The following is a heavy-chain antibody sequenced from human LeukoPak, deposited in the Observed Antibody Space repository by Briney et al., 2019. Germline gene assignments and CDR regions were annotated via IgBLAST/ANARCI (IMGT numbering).Heavy chain of an antibody. J-gene: IGHJ4*02. Sequence: PGRSLRLSCAASGLTFSSHGMHWVRQAPGKGLEWVAVISYDGSHKYYADSVKGRFTISRDNSKNTLYLQMNSLRAEDTALYYCAKEYCGGNCYQDYFDYWGQGTLVTVSS. CDR1: GLTFSSHG. D-gene: IGHD2-21*02. CDR2: ISYDGSHK. V-gene: IGHV3-30*18. CDR3: AKEYCGGNCYQDYFDY.